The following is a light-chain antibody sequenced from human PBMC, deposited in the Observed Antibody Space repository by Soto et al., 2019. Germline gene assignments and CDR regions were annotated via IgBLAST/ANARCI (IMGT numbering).Light chain of an antibody. J-gene: IGKJ1*01. CDR2: GAS. Sequence: EIVMTQSPATLSVSPGERATLSCRASQSVSSNLAWYQQKPGQAPRRLIYGASTRATGIPARFSGSGSWTEFTLTISSLQSEEFAVYYWQHYNNWPRTFGQGTKVEIK. V-gene: IGKV3-15*01. CDR3: QHYNNWPRT. CDR1: QSVSSN.